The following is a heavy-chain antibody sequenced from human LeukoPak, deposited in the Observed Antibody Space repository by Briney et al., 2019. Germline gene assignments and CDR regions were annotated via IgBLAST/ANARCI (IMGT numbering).Heavy chain of an antibody. CDR3: ARAYRTTRIAVAGHYYGMDV. Sequence: GRSLRLSCAASGFTFSSYAMHWVRQAPGKGLEWVAVISYDGSNKYYADSVKGRFTISRDNSKNTPYLQVNSLRAEDTAVYYCARAYRTTRIAVAGHYYGMDVWGQGTTVTVSS. CDR1: GFTFSSYA. D-gene: IGHD6-19*01. V-gene: IGHV3-30-3*01. J-gene: IGHJ6*02. CDR2: ISYDGSNK.